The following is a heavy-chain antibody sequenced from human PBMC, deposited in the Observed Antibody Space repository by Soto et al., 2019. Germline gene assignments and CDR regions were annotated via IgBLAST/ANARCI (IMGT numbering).Heavy chain of an antibody. CDR3: ANLRAVAGPLDN. CDR2: ISYMGTT. J-gene: IGHJ4*02. V-gene: IGHV4-59*12. CDR1: GGSMNNYY. Sequence: PSETLSLTCTVSGGSMNNYYWSWIRQAPGKGLQYIGYISYMGTTNYNPSLKSRVTISVDTSKNHFSLQLNSVTAADTAIYYCANLRAVAGPLDNWGPGTLVTVSS. D-gene: IGHD6-19*01.